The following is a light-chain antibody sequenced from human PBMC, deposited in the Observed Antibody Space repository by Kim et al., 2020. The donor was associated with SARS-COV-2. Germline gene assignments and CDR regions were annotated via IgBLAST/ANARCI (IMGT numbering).Light chain of an antibody. V-gene: IGKV3-20*01. Sequence: PGEGASLTCRARQSVGSSYVVGYQQKPAQAPSLLIYGASSRATGIPDRFSGSGSGTAFTLTISSLEPEDFAAYYCQQYGSSPPLTFGGGTKVDIK. CDR1: QSVGSSY. CDR2: GAS. J-gene: IGKJ4*01. CDR3: QQYGSSPPLT.